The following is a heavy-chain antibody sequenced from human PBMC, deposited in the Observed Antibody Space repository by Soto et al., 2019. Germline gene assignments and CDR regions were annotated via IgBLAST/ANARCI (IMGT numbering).Heavy chain of an antibody. J-gene: IGHJ4*02. Sequence: SETLSLTCAVNGGSFTGYYGAWIRQSPGKGLERIGEISHSGRTNYNPSLKSRVTISVDTSKNQFSLKLSSVTAADTAVYYCARGEARGWLRSPFVQPGFFDYWGQGTLVTVSS. V-gene: IGHV4-34*01. D-gene: IGHD5-12*01. CDR1: GGSFTGYY. CDR2: ISHSGRT. CDR3: ARGEARGWLRSPFVQPGFFDY.